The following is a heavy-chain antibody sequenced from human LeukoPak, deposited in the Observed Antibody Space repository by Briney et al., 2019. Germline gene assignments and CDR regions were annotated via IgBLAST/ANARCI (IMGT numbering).Heavy chain of an antibody. CDR1: GFTVSSNY. D-gene: IGHD2-15*01. V-gene: IGHV3-66*04. CDR3: ATLKRGYGGYFDL. Sequence: GGSLRLSCAGSGFTVSSNYMSWVRQAPGKGLEWVSVHYTGGTTYYADSVKGRFTISRDNSKNTVYQQMSRLRDEDTAVYYCATLKRGYGGYFDLWGRGTLVTVSS. J-gene: IGHJ2*01. CDR2: HYTGGTT.